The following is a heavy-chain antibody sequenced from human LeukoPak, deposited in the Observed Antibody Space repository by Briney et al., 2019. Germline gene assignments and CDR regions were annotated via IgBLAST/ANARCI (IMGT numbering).Heavy chain of an antibody. D-gene: IGHD6-19*01. V-gene: IGHV3-30*18. CDR1: GFTFSSYW. Sequence: GGSLRLSCAASGFTFSSYWMSWVRQAPGKGLEWVAFISYDGINKYSADSVKGRFTISRDNSKNTLYLQMNSLSAEDTAVFYCAKDRSTGWYAGFDSWGQGTLLTVSS. CDR3: AKDRSTGWYAGFDS. J-gene: IGHJ4*02. CDR2: ISYDGINK.